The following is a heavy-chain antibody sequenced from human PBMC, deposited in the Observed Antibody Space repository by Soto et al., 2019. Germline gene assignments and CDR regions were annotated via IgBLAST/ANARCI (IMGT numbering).Heavy chain of an antibody. CDR3: ARNKYNWNYSSFDP. CDR2: ISSSSSYI. J-gene: IGHJ5*02. Sequence: EVQLVESGGGLVKPGGSLRLSYAASGFTFSSYSMNWVRQAPGKGLEWVSSISSSSSYIYYADSVKGRFTISRDNAKNSLYLQMNSLRAEDTAVYYCARNKYNWNYSSFDPWGQGTLVTVSS. CDR1: GFTFSSYS. D-gene: IGHD1-7*01. V-gene: IGHV3-21*01.